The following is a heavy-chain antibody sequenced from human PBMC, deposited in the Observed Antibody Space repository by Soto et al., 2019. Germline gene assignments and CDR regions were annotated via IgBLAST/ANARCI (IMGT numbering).Heavy chain of an antibody. Sequence: GASVKVSCKASGYTFTSYGISWVRQAPGQGLEWMGWISAYNGNTNYAQKLQGRVTMTTDTSTSTAYMELRSLRSDDTAVYYCARDGGYSYGHLTAYWYFDLWGRGTLVTVSS. CDR3: ARDGGYSYGHLTAYWYFDL. CDR1: GYTFTSYG. CDR2: ISAYNGNT. V-gene: IGHV1-18*01. D-gene: IGHD5-18*01. J-gene: IGHJ2*01.